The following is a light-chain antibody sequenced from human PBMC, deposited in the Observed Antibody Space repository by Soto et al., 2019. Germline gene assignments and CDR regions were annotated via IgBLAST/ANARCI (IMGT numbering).Light chain of an antibody. Sequence: QSMLPQLPLASGAPGQRVTISCSGTSSNLGGHSVNWYQQLPGTAPKLLIYGNDQRTSGVPDRFSGSKSGTSASLAISGLQSEDEADYYCSAWDDSLNGPVFGGGTKLTVL. CDR1: SSNLGGHS. CDR3: SAWDDSLNGPV. V-gene: IGLV1-44*01. CDR2: GND. J-gene: IGLJ2*01.